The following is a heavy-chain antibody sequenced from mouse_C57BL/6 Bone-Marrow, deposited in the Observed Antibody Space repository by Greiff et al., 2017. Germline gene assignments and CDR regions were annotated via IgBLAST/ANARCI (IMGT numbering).Heavy chain of an antibody. V-gene: IGHV5-16*01. D-gene: IGHD2-2*01. CDR2: INYDGSST. CDR3: ARAPPYGYDEYFDV. J-gene: IGHJ1*03. Sequence: EVKLVESEGGLVQPGSSMKLSCTASGFTFSDYYMAWVRQVPEKGLEWVANINYDGSSTYYLDSLKSRFIISRDNAKNILYLQMSSLKSEDTATYYCARAPPYGYDEYFDVWGTGTTVTVSS. CDR1: GFTFSDYY.